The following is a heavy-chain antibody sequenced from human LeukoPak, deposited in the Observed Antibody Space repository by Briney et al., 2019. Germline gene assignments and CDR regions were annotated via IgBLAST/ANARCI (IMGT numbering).Heavy chain of an antibody. CDR1: GFTFNNYA. CDR2: ISGSGGST. V-gene: IGHV3-23*01. D-gene: IGHD3-3*01. CDR3: AKEWLLSPSFDY. J-gene: IGHJ4*02. Sequence: GALRLSCAASGFTFNNYAMNWVRHAPGKGLEWVSAISGSGGSTYYADSVKGRFTISRDNSKNTLFLQMNSLRAEDTAVYYCAKEWLLSPSFDYWGQGTLVTVSS.